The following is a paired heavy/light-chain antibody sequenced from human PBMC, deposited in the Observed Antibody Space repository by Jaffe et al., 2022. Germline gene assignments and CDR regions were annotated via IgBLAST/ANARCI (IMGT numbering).Heavy chain of an antibody. J-gene: IGHJ3*02. Sequence: EVQLVESGGGVVRPGGSLRLSCAASGFTFDDYGMSWVRQAPGKGLEWVSGINWNGGSTGYADSVKGRFTISRDNAKNSLYLQMNSLRAEDTALYHCARAKPYCSSTSCLRSNVLRFAAFDIWGQGTMVTVSS. D-gene: IGHD2-2*01. CDR1: GFTFDDYG. CDR2: INWNGGST. V-gene: IGHV3-20*01. CDR3: ARAKPYCSSTSCLRSNVLRFAAFDI.
Light chain of an antibody. CDR2: QDS. V-gene: IGLV3-1*01. CDR3: QAWDSSKGV. CDR1: KLGDKY. Sequence: SYELTQPPSVSVSPGQTASITCSGDKLGDKYACWYQQKPGQSPVLVIYQDSKRPSGIPERFSGSNSGNTATLTISGTQAMDEADYYCQAWDSSKGVFGTGTKVTVL. J-gene: IGLJ1*01.